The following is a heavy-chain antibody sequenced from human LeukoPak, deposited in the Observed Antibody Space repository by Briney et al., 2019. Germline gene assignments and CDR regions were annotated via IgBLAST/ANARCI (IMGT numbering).Heavy chain of an antibody. CDR1: GCGFTNYW. V-gene: IGHV5-51*01. J-gene: IGHJ6*02. CDR2: IYPGDSDT. D-gene: IGHD6-19*01. CDR3: ARRLGAVAGSYYYGMDV. Sequence: GESLKISCKGSGCGFTNYWISWVRQMPGKGLEWMRSIYPGDSDTRYSPSIQGQVTISADKSISTAYLQWSSLKASDTAVYYCARRLGAVAGSYYYGMDVWGQGTTVTVSS.